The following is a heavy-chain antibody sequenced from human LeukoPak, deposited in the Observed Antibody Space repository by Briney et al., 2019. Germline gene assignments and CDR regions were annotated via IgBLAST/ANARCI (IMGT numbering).Heavy chain of an antibody. D-gene: IGHD6-19*01. CDR3: ARGEYSSGWWGYFDY. CDR1: GFTVITND. Sequence: GGSLRLSCAASGFTVITNDMTWVRQAPGKGLEWVSVLYSDGNTKYADSVQGRFTISRDNAKNTLYLQMNSLRAEDTAVYYCARGEYSSGWWGYFDYWGQGTLVTVSS. J-gene: IGHJ4*02. CDR2: LYSDGNT. V-gene: IGHV3-53*01.